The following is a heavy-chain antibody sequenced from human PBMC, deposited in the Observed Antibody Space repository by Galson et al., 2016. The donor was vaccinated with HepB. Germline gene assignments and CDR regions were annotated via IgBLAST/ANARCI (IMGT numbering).Heavy chain of an antibody. Sequence: SLRLSCAASGFKFEDHAMHWVRQPPGKGLEWVSGINWSSEKKVYSDSVKGRCAISRDNAKNSLYPQMNSLKPEDAAFYYCVRAKGSGSYYEPWGPGTLVTVSS. V-gene: IGHV3-9*01. J-gene: IGHJ4*02. CDR2: INWSSEKK. CDR3: VRAKGSGSYYEP. D-gene: IGHD3-10*01. CDR1: GFKFEDHA.